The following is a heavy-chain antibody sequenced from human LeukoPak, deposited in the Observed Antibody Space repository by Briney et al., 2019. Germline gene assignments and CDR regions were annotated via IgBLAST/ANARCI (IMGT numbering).Heavy chain of an antibody. CDR2: INHSVST. Sequence: PSETLSLTCAVYGGSFSGYYWSWIRQPPGKGLEWIGEINHSVSTNYNPSLKSRVTISVDTSKNQFSLKLSSVTAADTAVYYCACTNDDYSNYFTYWGQGTLVTVSS. D-gene: IGHD4-11*01. CDR3: ACTNDDYSNYFTY. J-gene: IGHJ4*02. V-gene: IGHV4-34*01. CDR1: GGSFSGYY.